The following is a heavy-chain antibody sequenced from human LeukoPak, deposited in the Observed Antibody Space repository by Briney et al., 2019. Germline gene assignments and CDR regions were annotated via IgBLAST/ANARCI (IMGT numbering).Heavy chain of an antibody. J-gene: IGHJ6*02. D-gene: IGHD2-21*02. CDR2: IIPIFGTA. CDR1: GGTFISYA. Sequence: GASVKVSCKASGGTFISYAISWVRQAPGQGLEWMGGIIPIFGTANYAQKFQGRVTITADESTSTAYMELSSLRSEDTAVYYCARLVVVTATELTDYYYYGMDVWGQGTTVTVSS. CDR3: ARLVVVTATELTDYYYYGMDV. V-gene: IGHV1-69*13.